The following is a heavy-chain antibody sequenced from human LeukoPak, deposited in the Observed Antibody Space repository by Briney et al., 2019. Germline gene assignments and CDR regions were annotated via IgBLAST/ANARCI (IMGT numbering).Heavy chain of an antibody. CDR3: AKRSDYFDY. CDR1: GFTFDDYA. Sequence: PGRSLRLSCAASGFTFDDYAMHWVRQAPGKGLEWVSGISWNSGSIGYADSVKGRFTISRDNAKNSLYLQMNSLRAEDTALYYCAKRSDYFDYWGQGTLVTVSS. CDR2: ISWNSGSI. V-gene: IGHV3-9*01. J-gene: IGHJ4*02.